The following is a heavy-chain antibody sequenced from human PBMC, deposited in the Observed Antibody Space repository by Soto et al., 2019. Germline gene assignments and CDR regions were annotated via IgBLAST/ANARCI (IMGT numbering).Heavy chain of an antibody. CDR3: VRGRGYSNQNYFDL. J-gene: IGHJ5*02. CDR2: IDHSGTT. CDR1: GGSINSGGYY. D-gene: IGHD5-18*01. V-gene: IGHV4-31*03. Sequence: QVHLQESGPGLVKPSQTLSLTCTVSGGSINSGGYYWTWIRQHPEKGLEWVGNIDHSGTTYYNPSRRSRLSISLDTSQNQFSLQVTSLTPADTAVYFCVRGRGYSNQNYFDLWGQGSLITVSS.